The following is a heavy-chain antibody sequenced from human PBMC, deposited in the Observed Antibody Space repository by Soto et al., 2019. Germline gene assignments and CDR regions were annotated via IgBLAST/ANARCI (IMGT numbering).Heavy chain of an antibody. D-gene: IGHD2-15*01. CDR3: ARVGTPLSPFDP. CDR2: IYYSGST. Sequence: SETLSLTCTVSGDSISSYYWSWIRQPPGKGLEWIGYIYYSGSTKYNPSLKSRVTISVDTSKNQFSLKLSSVTAADTAVYYCARVGTPLSPFDPWGQGTLVTVSS. J-gene: IGHJ5*02. CDR1: GDSISSYY. V-gene: IGHV4-59*01.